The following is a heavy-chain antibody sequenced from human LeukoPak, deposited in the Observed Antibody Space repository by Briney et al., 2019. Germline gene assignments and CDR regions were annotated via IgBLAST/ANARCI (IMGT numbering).Heavy chain of an antibody. Sequence: PSETLSLTCTVSGGSISSGGYYWSWIRQHPGKGLEWIGYIYYSGSTYYNPSLKSRVTISVDTSKNQFSLKLSSVTAADTAVYYCARQFSSGSYYKPWGQGTLVTVSS. J-gene: IGHJ5*02. CDR3: ARQFSSGSYYKP. D-gene: IGHD3-10*01. CDR2: IYYSGST. CDR1: GGSISSGGYY. V-gene: IGHV4-31*03.